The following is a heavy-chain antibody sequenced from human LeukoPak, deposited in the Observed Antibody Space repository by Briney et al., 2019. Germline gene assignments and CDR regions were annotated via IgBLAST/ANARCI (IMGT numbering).Heavy chain of an antibody. D-gene: IGHD2/OR15-2a*01. CDR3: ARVSLRAPFPAGY. V-gene: IGHV1-69-2*01. CDR1: GYTFIDYY. J-gene: IGHJ4*02. Sequence: ASVKVSCKASGYTFIDYYIHWVQQAPGKGLEWVGRVDPEDGETVYAEKFQGRVTIIADTSTDTGYMELRSLRSEDTAVYYCARVSLRAPFPAGYWGQGTLVTVSS. CDR2: VDPEDGET.